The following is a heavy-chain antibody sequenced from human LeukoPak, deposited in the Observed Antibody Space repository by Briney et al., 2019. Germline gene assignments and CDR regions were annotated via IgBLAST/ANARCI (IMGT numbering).Heavy chain of an antibody. CDR2: INHSGST. J-gene: IGHJ4*02. Sequence: SETLSLTCTVSGGSISSSSYYWSWIRQPPGKGLEWIGEINHSGSTNYNPSLKSRVTISVDTSKKQFSLKLSSVTAADTAVYYCVTYYFDSSGPKKNYWGQGTLVTVSS. CDR3: VTYYFDSSGPKKNY. CDR1: GGSISSSSYY. D-gene: IGHD3-22*01. V-gene: IGHV4-39*07.